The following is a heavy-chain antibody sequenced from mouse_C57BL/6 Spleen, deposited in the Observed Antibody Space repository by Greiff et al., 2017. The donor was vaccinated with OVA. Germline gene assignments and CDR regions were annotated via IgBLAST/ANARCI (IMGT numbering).Heavy chain of an antibody. V-gene: IGHV1-15*01. Sequence: QVQLQQSGAELARPGASVTLSCKASGYTFTDYEMHWVKQTPVHGLEWIGAIDPETGGTAYNQKFKGKAILTADKSSSTAYMELRSLTSEDSAVYYCTRRTTGFPYYFDYWGKGTTLTVSS. J-gene: IGHJ2*01. CDR3: TRRTTGFPYYFDY. D-gene: IGHD4-1*02. CDR1: GYTFTDYE. CDR2: IDPETGGT.